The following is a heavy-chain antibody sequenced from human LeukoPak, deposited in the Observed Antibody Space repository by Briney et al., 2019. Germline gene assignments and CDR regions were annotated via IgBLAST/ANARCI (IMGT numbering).Heavy chain of an antibody. D-gene: IGHD3-22*01. V-gene: IGHV1-2*02. Sequence: ASVKVSCKASGYTFTPYYMHWVRQAPGQGLAWMGWINPNSGGTNYAQKFQGRVTMTRDTSISTAYMELSRLRSDDTAVYYCARVFPMIVRNWFDPWGQGTLVTVSS. CDR1: GYTFTPYY. J-gene: IGHJ5*02. CDR3: ARVFPMIVRNWFDP. CDR2: INPNSGGT.